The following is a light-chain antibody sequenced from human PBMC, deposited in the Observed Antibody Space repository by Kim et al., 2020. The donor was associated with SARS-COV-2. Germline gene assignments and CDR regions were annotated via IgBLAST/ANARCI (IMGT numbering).Light chain of an antibody. J-gene: IGKJ1*01. CDR2: GTS. CDR1: QSVRDTY. V-gene: IGKV3-20*01. CDR3: QQYQISPWT. Sequence: SPGERATLSCRASQSVRDTYFAWYQQKPGQSPRLLSYGTSSRATGIPDRFSGSGSGTDFTLAITRLEPEDFAVYYCQQYQISPWTFGQGTKVDIK.